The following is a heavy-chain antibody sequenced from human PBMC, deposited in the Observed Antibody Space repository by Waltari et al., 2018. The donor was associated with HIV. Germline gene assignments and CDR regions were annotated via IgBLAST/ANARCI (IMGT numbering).Heavy chain of an antibody. Sequence: QLQLQESGPGLVKPSETLSLTCTVSGGSLSSSSSYWGWIRQPPGKGLGWIGGIYYRGRTEDDRASKRGVTRAVETAKNQFSLKRSSGTAADTAVYYCERHRARNRAGGPRLDAFDSWGQGTMVTVAS. J-gene: IGHJ3*02. CDR1: GGSLSSSSSY. CDR3: ERHRARNRAGGPRLDAFDS. D-gene: IGHD3-10*01. V-gene: IGHV4-39*01. CDR2: IYYRGRT.